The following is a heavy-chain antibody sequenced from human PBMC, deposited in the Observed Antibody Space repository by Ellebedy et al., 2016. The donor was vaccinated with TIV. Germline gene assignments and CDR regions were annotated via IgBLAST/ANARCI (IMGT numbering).Heavy chain of an antibody. CDR3: ARDYCSSTSCYITYYYYYMDV. CDR2: ISYDGSNK. V-gene: IGHV3-30-3*01. J-gene: IGHJ6*03. Sequence: GGSLRLSXAASGFTFSSYAIHWVRQAPGKGLEWVAVISYDGSNKYYADSVKGRFTISRDNSKNTLYLQMNSLRAEDTAVYYCARDYCSSTSCYITYYYYYMDVWGKGTTVTVSS. CDR1: GFTFSSYA. D-gene: IGHD2-2*02.